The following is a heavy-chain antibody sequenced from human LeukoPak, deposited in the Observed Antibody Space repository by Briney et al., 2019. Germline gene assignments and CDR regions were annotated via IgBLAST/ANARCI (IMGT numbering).Heavy chain of an antibody. J-gene: IGHJ5*02. Sequence: GESLKISCQGSGYSFTCYWIGWVRQMPGKGLEWMGIIYPGDSDTRYSPSFQGQVTISADKSIRTAYLQWSSLQASDTAMYYCARALGYCSSTSCYRWFDPWGQGTLVTVSS. CDR1: GYSFTCYW. CDR3: ARALGYCSSTSCYRWFDP. V-gene: IGHV5-51*01. CDR2: IYPGDSDT. D-gene: IGHD2-2*01.